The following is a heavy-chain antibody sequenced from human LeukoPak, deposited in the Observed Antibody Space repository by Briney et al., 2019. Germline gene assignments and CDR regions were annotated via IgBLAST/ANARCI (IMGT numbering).Heavy chain of an antibody. CDR3: ARASPGFSRIPYYYYYYYMDV. D-gene: IGHD2-15*01. CDR1: GGSISSYY. J-gene: IGHJ6*03. Sequence: SETPSLTCTVSGGSISSYYWSWIRQPPGKGLEWIGHIYYSGSTNYNPSLKSRVTISVDTSNNQFSLKLSSVTAADTAVYYCARASPGFSRIPYYYYYYYMDVWGKGTTVTVSS. CDR2: IYYSGST. V-gene: IGHV4-59*01.